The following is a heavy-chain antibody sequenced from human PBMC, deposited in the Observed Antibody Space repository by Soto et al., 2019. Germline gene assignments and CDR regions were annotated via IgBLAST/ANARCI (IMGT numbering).Heavy chain of an antibody. CDR1: GFTFSSYS. CDR3: GRDWGDYIRFDAFDI. Sequence: GGSLRLSWAGSGFTFSSYSMNWVRQAPGKGLEWVSSISSNSNYIYNADSVKGRFTISRDNARNSLFLQMHSLGAEDTAVYYCGRDWGDYIRFDAFDIWGQGTMVTVSS. V-gene: IGHV3-21*01. D-gene: IGHD4-17*01. CDR2: ISSNSNYI. J-gene: IGHJ3*02.